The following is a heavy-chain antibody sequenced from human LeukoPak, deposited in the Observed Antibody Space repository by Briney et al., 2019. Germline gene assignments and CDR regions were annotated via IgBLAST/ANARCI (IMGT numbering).Heavy chain of an antibody. J-gene: IGHJ3*01. V-gene: IGHV3-23*01. D-gene: IGHD1-26*01. CDR2: ISGSGSNT. CDR1: GFTFSSSA. CDR3: AKAYSGSHRGAFDV. Sequence: GGSLRLSCVASGFTFSSSAMSWVRQAPGKGLEWVSTISGSGSNTYYADSVQGRFTISRDNSKSTLYLQMNSLRADDTAVYYCAKAYSGSHRGAFDVWGQGTMVTVSS.